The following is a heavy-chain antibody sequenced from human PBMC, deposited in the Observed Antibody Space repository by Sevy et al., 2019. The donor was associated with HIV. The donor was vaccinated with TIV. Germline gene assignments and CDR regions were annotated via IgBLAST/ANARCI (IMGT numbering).Heavy chain of an antibody. Sequence: GGSLRLSCAASGFSFDDYAMHWVRQAPGKGLEWVSGINWNSGSIHYADSVKGRYTISRDNAKNSLYLQMNSLRAEDTAFYYCAKGPTSAYSGSGGGDYFDSWGQGTLVTVSS. CDR2: INWNSGSI. J-gene: IGHJ4*02. D-gene: IGHD6-13*01. CDR3: AKGPTSAYSGSGGGDYFDS. V-gene: IGHV3-9*01. CDR1: GFSFDDYA.